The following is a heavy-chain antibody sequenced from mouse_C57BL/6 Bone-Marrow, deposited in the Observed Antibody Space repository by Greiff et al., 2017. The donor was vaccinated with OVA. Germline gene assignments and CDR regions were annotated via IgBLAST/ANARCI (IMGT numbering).Heavy chain of an antibody. D-gene: IGHD1-1*01. CDR1: GYTFTGYW. CDR2: ILPGSGST. V-gene: IGHV1-9*01. J-gene: IGHJ1*03. Sequence: VQVVESGAELMKPGASVKLSCKATGYTFTGYWIEWVKQRPGHGLEWIGEILPGSGSTNYNEKFKGKATFTADTSSNTAYMQLSSLTTEDSAIYYCARWGFFITTVVGYFDVWGTGTTVTVSS. CDR3: ARWGFFITTVVGYFDV.